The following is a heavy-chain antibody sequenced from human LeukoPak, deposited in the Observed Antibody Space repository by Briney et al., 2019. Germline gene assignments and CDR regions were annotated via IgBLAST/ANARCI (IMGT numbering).Heavy chain of an antibody. D-gene: IGHD6-19*01. CDR2: ISYDGSNK. J-gene: IGHJ4*02. CDR1: GFTFSSYG. V-gene: IGHV3-30*18. Sequence: GGSLRRSCAGSGFTFSSYGMHWVRQAPGKGLEWVTVISYDGSNKYYADSVKGRFTSARDNSKNTLDLQMNSLRAEDTAVYYCAKDRGAVADYFAYWGQGTLATVPS. CDR3: AKDRGAVADYFAY.